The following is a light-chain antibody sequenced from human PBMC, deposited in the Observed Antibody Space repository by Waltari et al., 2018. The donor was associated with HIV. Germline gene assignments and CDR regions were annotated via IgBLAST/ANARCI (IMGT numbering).Light chain of an antibody. CDR1: QNISRDY. CDR2: NAS. V-gene: IGKV3-20*01. CDR3: QHYPNSPPIT. J-gene: IGKJ3*01. Sequence: EIVLTQSPGTLSLSPGERGTLSCRASQNISRDYLAWYHQKPGQSPRLLIYNASIRVTYIPDRFSGSGSGTDFTLTISRLEPEDFTVYYCQHYPNSPPITFGPGIKVEIK.